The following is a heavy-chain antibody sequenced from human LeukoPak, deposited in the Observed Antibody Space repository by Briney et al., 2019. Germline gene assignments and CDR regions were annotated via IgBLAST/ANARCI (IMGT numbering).Heavy chain of an antibody. V-gene: IGHV1-46*01. CDR3: ARASTVSNFDY. J-gene: IGHJ4*02. CDR2: INPSGGST. D-gene: IGHD4-17*01. CDR1: GYTFTSYY. Sequence: ASVKVSCKASGYTFTSYYMHWVRQAPGQGLEWMGIINPSGGSTSYAQKFQGRVTMTRDMSTSTVYMELSSLRSEDTAAYYCARASTVSNFDYWGQGTLVTVSS.